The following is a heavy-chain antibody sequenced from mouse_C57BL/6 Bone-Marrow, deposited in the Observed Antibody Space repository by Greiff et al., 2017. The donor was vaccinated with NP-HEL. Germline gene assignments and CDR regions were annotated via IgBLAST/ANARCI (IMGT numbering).Heavy chain of an antibody. V-gene: IGHV7-1*01. J-gene: IGHJ1*03. CDR3: AGDADDGYYGQWYFDG. CDR2: SRNKANDYTT. CDR1: GFTFSDFY. D-gene: IGHD2-3*01. Sequence: DVKLVESGGGLVQSGRSLRLSCATSGFTFSDFYMEWVRQAPGKGLEWIAASRNKANDYTTEYSASVKGRFIVSRDTSQSILYLQMNALRAEDTAIYYCAGDADDGYYGQWYFDGWGTATTVTVSS.